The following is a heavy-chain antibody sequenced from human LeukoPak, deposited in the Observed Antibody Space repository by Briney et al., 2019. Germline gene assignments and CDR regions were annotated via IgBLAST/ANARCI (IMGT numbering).Heavy chain of an antibody. Sequence: SETLSLTCAVYGGSFSGYYWSWIRQPPGKGLEWVGEINHSGSTNYNPSLKSRVTISVDSSKNQFSLKLSSVTAADTAVYYCARDPKGGYYYGMDVWGQGTTVTVSS. V-gene: IGHV4-34*01. CDR3: ARDPKGGYYYGMDV. D-gene: IGHD3-16*01. J-gene: IGHJ6*02. CDR2: INHSGST. CDR1: GGSFSGYY.